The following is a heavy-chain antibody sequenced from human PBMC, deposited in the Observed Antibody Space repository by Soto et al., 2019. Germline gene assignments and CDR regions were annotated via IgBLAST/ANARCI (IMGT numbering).Heavy chain of an antibody. CDR3: ARGQRYYYDSSGFYRWDH. Sequence: ASVKVSCKSSGYTFTSYCLSWGRRAPGQGLEWMGWISAYNDNTNYGQKFQGRVTMTTDTSTSTAYMELRSLRSDDTAVYYCARGQRYYYDSSGFYRWDHWGQGTLVTVSS. J-gene: IGHJ4*02. CDR2: ISAYNDNT. V-gene: IGHV1-18*01. D-gene: IGHD3-22*01. CDR1: GYTFTSYC.